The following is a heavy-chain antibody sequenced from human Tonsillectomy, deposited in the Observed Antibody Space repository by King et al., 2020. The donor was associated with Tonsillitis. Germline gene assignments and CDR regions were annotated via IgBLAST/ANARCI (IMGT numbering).Heavy chain of an antibody. CDR3: ARLNFFDY. CDR1: GFTFSNYS. Sequence: VQLVESGGGLVQPGGSLRLSCAASGFTFSNYSMSWVRQAPGKGLEWVSGLSGDGDSTYYADSVKGRFTISRDNSKGTLSLQMNSLRAEDTAVYYCARLNFFDYWGHGTLVTVSS. V-gene: IGHV3-23*04. CDR2: LSGDGDST. D-gene: IGHD3-16*01. J-gene: IGHJ4*01.